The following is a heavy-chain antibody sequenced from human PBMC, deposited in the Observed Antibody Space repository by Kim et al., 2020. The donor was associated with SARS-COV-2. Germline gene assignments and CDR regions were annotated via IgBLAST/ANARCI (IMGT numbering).Heavy chain of an antibody. Sequence: GGSLRLSCAASGFTFSSYWMHWVRQVPGKGLLWVSRINNDGSSTNYVDSVKGRFTISRDNAKNTLFLQMNSLRAEDTAVYYCARVEYDSSGSRIGLDVWGQGTTVPVSS. CDR1: GFTFSSYW. D-gene: IGHD3-22*01. CDR2: INNDGSST. J-gene: IGHJ6*02. V-gene: IGHV3-74*01. CDR3: ARVEYDSSGSRIGLDV.